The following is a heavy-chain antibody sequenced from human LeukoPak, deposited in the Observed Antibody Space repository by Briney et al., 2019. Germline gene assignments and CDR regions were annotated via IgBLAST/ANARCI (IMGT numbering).Heavy chain of an antibody. J-gene: IGHJ4*02. CDR2: INPSGGST. CDR1: GYIFTNYY. D-gene: IGHD3-22*01. V-gene: IGHV1-46*01. CDR3: ARAGYDSSGYYSY. Sequence: ASVKVSCKASGYIFTNYYMHWVRQAPGQGLEWMGIINPSGGSTTYAQKFQGRVTMTRDMSTSTVYMEVSSLRSEDTAVYYCARAGYDSSGYYSYWGQGTLVTVSS.